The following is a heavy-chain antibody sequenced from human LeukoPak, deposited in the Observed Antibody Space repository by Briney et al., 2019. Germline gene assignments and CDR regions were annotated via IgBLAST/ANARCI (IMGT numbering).Heavy chain of an antibody. V-gene: IGHV1-18*01. J-gene: IGHJ5*02. CDR3: ASSLKVGGPIWFGP. D-gene: IGHD1-26*01. CDR2: ISAYNGNT. Sequence: ASVKVSCKASGYTFTSYGISWVRQSPGQGLECMGWISAYNGNTNYAQKLQGRVTMTTDTSTSTAYMELRSLRPDDTAVYYCASSLKVGGPIWFGPWGQGTLVTVSS. CDR1: GYTFTSYG.